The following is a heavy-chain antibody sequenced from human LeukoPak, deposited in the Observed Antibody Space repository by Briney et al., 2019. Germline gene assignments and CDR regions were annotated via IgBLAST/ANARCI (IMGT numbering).Heavy chain of an antibody. CDR1: GFTFSTYS. CDR3: ARDRSGYYLFDY. Sequence: AGSLRLSCAASGFTFSTYSMNWVRQAPGKGLEGVSYISSSSRNIYYADSVKSRFTISRDNAKNSLYLQMNSLRDEDTAVYYWARDRSGYYLFDYWGQGALVTVSS. J-gene: IGHJ4*02. CDR2: ISSSSRNI. D-gene: IGHD3-22*01. V-gene: IGHV3-48*02.